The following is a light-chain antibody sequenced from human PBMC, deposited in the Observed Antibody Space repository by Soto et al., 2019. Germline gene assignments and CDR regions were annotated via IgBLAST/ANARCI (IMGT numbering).Light chain of an antibody. CDR2: DDD. J-gene: IGLJ1*01. CDR3: GSWDSSLSAYV. CDR1: SSNIGGNS. Sequence: QSVTTQPPSVYAAPGQRVTISCSGSSSNIGGNSVSWYQQLPGTAPKLLMYDDDKRPSGIPDRFSGSKSGTSATLGITGFQTGDEADYYCGSWDSSLSAYVFGTGTKLTVL. V-gene: IGLV1-51*01.